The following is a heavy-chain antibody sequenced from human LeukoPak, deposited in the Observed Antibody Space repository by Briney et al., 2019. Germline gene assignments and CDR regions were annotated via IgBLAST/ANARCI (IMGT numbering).Heavy chain of an antibody. CDR3: TTDSYVTPRTRVFNWCDP. Sequence: GRSLRLSCTASGFSFSNAWMSWVRQAPGKGLEWVGRIKKKTDDVTTDYAMSVKGRFTISRDHSKNTLYLQMNSLKTENTAMYYCTTDSYVTPRTRVFNWCDPWRQGTLVSVPS. J-gene: IGHJ5*02. CDR1: GFSFSNAW. CDR2: IKKKTDDVTT. D-gene: IGHD4-23*01. V-gene: IGHV3-15*01.